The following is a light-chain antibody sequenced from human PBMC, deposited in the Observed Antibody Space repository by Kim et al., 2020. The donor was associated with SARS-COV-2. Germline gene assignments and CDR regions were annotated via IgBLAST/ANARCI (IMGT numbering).Light chain of an antibody. Sequence: SLSRGERATLSYRASQSVSSYLAWDQQKPGQAPRLLIYDASNRATGIPARFSGSGSGTDFTLTISSLEPEDFAVYYCQQRSNWPPFFGQGTKLEI. J-gene: IGKJ2*01. CDR2: DAS. CDR3: QQRSNWPPF. CDR1: QSVSSY. V-gene: IGKV3-11*01.